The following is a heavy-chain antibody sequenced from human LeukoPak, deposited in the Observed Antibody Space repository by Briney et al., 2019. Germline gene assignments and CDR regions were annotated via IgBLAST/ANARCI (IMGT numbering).Heavy chain of an antibody. D-gene: IGHD1-26*01. CDR2: INHSGST. J-gene: IGHJ3*02. V-gene: IGHV4-34*01. CDR3: AREGEWELLDAFDI. Sequence: SETLSLTCAVYGGSFSGYYWSWIRQPPGKGLEWIGEINHSGSTNYNPSLKSRVTMSVDTSKNQFSLKLSSVTAADTAVYYCAREGEWELLDAFDIWGQGTMVTVSS. CDR1: GGSFSGYY.